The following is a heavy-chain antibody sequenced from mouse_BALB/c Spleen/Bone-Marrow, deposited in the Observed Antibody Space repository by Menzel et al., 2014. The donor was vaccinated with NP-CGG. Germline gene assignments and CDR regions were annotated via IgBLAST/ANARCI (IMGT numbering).Heavy chain of an antibody. CDR1: GYTFTSYW. CDR3: TRSEYYFDY. J-gene: IGHJ2*01. CDR2: IYPSDSYT. V-gene: IGHV1-69*02. Sequence: QVQLQQSGAELVRPGASVKLSCKASGYTFTSYWINWVKQRPGQGLEWIGNIYPSDSYTNYNQKFKDRATLTVDKSSSTAYMQLSSPTSEDSAVYYCTRSEYYFDYWGQGTTHTVSS.